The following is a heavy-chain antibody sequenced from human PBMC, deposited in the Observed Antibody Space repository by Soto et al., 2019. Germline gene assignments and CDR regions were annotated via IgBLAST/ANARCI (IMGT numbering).Heavy chain of an antibody. J-gene: IGHJ6*02. CDR2: ISSNGGST. V-gene: IGHV3-64D*08. D-gene: IGHD5-18*01. CDR1: GFTISSYA. CDR3: VKTDTAMVFPPNYYYYGMDV. Sequence: PGGSLRLSCSAAGFTISSYAMHCDRQAPGKGLEYVSAISSNGGSTYYADSVKGRFTISRDNSKNTLYLQMSSLRAEDTAVYYCVKTDTAMVFPPNYYYYGMDVWGQGTTVTVSS.